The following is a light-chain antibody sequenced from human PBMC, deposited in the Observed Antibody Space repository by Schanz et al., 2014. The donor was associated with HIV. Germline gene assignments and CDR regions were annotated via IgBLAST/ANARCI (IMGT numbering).Light chain of an antibody. V-gene: IGKV1-5*03. Sequence: DIQMTQSPSTLSASIGDRITITCRASQSVDSWLAWYQQKPGKAPKLLIYKASGLQSGVPSRFSGSGSGTEFPLTINSLQPDDFATYYCQQYDLSSWTFGLGTKVEAK. CDR3: QQYDLSSWT. CDR1: QSVDSW. J-gene: IGKJ1*01. CDR2: KAS.